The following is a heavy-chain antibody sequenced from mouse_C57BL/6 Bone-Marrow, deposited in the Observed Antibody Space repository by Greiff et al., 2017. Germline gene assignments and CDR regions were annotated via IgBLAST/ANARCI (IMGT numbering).Heavy chain of an antibody. D-gene: IGHD1-3*01. CDR2: IYPRSGST. V-gene: IGHV1-81*01. Sequence: QVQLQESGAELVRPGASVKLSCKASGYTFTSYGISWVKQRTGQGLEWIGEIYPRSGSTYYNEKFKGKATLTADKSSSTAYMELRSLTSEDSAVYFCARVKKYWYFDVWGTGTAVTVSS. CDR1: GYTFTSYG. CDR3: ARVKKYWYFDV. J-gene: IGHJ1*03.